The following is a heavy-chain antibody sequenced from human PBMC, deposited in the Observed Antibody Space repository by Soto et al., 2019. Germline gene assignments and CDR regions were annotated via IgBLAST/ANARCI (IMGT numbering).Heavy chain of an antibody. D-gene: IGHD3-10*01. CDR3: ARGHEFGGNSEAFDI. CDR1: GGTFSTSS. Sequence: QVQLVQSGAEVKKPGSSVKVSCKASGGTFSTSSINWLRQAPGQRPEWMGNILPIFGTADYAQKFRDRVTITADKSKNTAHIELRSLFSGDAAVYYCARGHEFGGNSEAFDIWGQGTVVTVSS. CDR2: ILPIFGTA. V-gene: IGHV1-69*14. J-gene: IGHJ3*02.